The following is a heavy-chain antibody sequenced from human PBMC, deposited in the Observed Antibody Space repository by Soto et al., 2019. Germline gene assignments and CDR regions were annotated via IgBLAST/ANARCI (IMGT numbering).Heavy chain of an antibody. D-gene: IGHD2-2*01. CDR3: ARGNALYDY. V-gene: IGHV3-11*01. CDR2: IRSSDNTR. J-gene: IGHJ4*02. CDR1: GFRFSDYY. Sequence: GGSLRLSCAASGFRFSDYYMSWIRQAPGKGLEWVSYIRSSDNTRYYADSVKGRFTISRDNAKNSLYLQMNSLRAEDTAVYYCARGNALYDYWGQGILVTVSS.